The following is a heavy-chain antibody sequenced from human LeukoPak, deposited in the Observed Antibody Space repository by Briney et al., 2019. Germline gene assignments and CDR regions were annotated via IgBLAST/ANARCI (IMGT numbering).Heavy chain of an antibody. J-gene: IGHJ4*02. V-gene: IGHV3-30*18. CDR1: GFTFSSYV. D-gene: IGHD6-13*01. Sequence: GGSLRLSCAGSGFTFSSYVMHWVRQAPGKGLEWVAAFSYSGINKFYADSVKGRFTISRDNSKNTLSLQLNSLRPEDTAVYYCAKAFPPTGGIAAAGEGHWGQGTLVTVSS. CDR3: AKAFPPTGGIAAAGEGH. CDR2: FSYSGINK.